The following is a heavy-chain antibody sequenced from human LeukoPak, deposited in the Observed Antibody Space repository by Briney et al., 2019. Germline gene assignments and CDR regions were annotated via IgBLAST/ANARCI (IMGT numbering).Heavy chain of an antibody. V-gene: IGHV3-74*01. Sequence: GGSLRLSCAASGFTFSTCWMHWVRQAPGKGLVWVSRIKSDGSTNYADSVKGRFTISRDNAKNTVSLQMNSLRPEDTGAYYCARAPSEIGGYYPEYFRHWGQGTLVTVSS. CDR3: ARAPSEIGGYYPEYFRH. CDR2: IKSDGST. J-gene: IGHJ1*01. D-gene: IGHD3-22*01. CDR1: GFTFSTCW.